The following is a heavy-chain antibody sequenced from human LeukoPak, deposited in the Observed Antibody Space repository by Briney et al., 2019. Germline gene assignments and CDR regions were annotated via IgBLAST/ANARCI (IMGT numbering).Heavy chain of an antibody. CDR2: ITDSGGRT. J-gene: IGHJ4*02. CDR1: GFTFSNYA. V-gene: IGHV3-23*01. D-gene: IGHD6-13*01. Sequence: PGGSLRLSCAASGFTFSNYAMSWVRQAPGKGLEWISAITDSGGRTYYADSVKGRFTISRDNAKNSLYLQMNSLRAEDTAVYYCARRPYSSSWHHFDYWGRGTLVTVSS. CDR3: ARRPYSSSWHHFDY.